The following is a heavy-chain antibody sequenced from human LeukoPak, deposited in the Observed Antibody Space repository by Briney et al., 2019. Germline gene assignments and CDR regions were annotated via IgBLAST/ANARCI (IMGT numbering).Heavy chain of an antibody. CDR1: GGSISSGDYY. CDR2: IYYSGST. J-gene: IGHJ4*02. V-gene: IGHV4-30-4*01. Sequence: SQTLSLTCTVSGGSISSGDYYWSWIRQPPGKGLEWIGYIYYSGSTYYNPSLKSRVTISVDTSKNQFSLKLSSVTAADTAVYYCARVEYGDYLYDFDYWGQGTLVTVSS. CDR3: ARVEYGDYLYDFDY. D-gene: IGHD4-17*01.